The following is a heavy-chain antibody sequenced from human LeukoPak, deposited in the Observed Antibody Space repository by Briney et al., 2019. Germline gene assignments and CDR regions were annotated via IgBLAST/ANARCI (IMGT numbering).Heavy chain of an antibody. CDR2: MNPNSGNT. J-gene: IGHJ3*02. V-gene: IGHV1-8*03. Sequence: GASVKVSCKASGYTFTSYDINWVRQATGQGLEWMGWMNPNSGNTGYAQKFQGRVTITRNTSISTAYMELSSLRSEDTALYYCAKSRKIDQITMVRGLHSSDAFDIWGQGTMVTVSS. CDR1: GYTFTSYD. D-gene: IGHD3-10*01. CDR3: AKSRKIDQITMVRGLHSSDAFDI.